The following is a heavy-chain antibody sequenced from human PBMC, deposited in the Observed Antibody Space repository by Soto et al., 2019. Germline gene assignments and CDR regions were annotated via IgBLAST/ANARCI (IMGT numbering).Heavy chain of an antibody. CDR3: ARESIDYCSGGSCYGVYFDY. V-gene: IGHV3-33*01. CDR2: IWYDGSNK. J-gene: IGHJ4*02. D-gene: IGHD2-15*01. Sequence: GESLKISCAASGFTFSSYGMHWVRQAPGKGLEWVAVIWYDGSNKYYADSVKGRFTISRDNSKNTLYLQMNSLRAEDTAVYYCARESIDYCSGGSCYGVYFDYWGQGTLVTVSS. CDR1: GFTFSSYG.